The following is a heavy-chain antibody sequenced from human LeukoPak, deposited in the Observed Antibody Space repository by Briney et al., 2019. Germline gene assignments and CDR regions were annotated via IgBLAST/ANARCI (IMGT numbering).Heavy chain of an antibody. D-gene: IGHD4-17*01. Sequence: GGSLRLSCAASDFTVSRNYMSWVRQAPGKGLEWVSVIYSGGTTKYADSVKGRLTISRDNSKNTLYLQMNSLRVEDTALYYCASRSGGDYPYFDYWGQGTLVTVSS. CDR1: DFTVSRNY. CDR2: IYSGGTT. J-gene: IGHJ4*02. CDR3: ASRSGGDYPYFDY. V-gene: IGHV3-53*01.